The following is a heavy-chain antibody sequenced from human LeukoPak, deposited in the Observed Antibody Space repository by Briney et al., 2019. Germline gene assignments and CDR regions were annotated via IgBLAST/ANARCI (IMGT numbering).Heavy chain of an antibody. J-gene: IGHJ4*02. CDR1: GFTFDDYA. CDR2: ISGDGGRT. CDR3: ARFGYSYGLDY. D-gene: IGHD5-18*01. V-gene: IGHV3-43*02. Sequence: GGSLRLSCAASGFTFDDYAMNWVRQAPGKGLEWVSLISGDGGRTFYADSVKGRFTISRDNSKNSLYLEMNSMRTEDTALYYCARFGYSYGLDYWGQGTLVTVSS.